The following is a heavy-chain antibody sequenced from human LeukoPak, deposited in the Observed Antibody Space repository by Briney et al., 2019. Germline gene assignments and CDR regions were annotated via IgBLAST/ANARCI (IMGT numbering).Heavy chain of an antibody. V-gene: IGHV3-21*01. CDR1: GFTFSSYS. J-gene: IGHJ4*02. CDR2: ISSSSSYI. Sequence: GGSLRLSCAASGFTFSSYSMNWVRQAPGEGLEWVSSISSSSSYIYYADSVKGRFTISRDNAKNSLYLQMNSLRAEDTAVYYCATHVDIVGATTYFDYWGQGTLVTVSS. CDR3: ATHVDIVGATTYFDY. D-gene: IGHD1-26*01.